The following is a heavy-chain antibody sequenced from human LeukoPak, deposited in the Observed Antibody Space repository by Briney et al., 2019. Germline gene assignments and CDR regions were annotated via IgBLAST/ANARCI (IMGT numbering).Heavy chain of an antibody. Sequence: PGGSLRLSCAASGFTFSSYAMHWVRQAPGKGLEWVAVISYDGSNKYYADSVKGRFTISRDNSKNTLYLQMSSLRAEDTAVYYCAKDAVYCSSTSCYGREGGEIDYWGQGTLVTVSS. D-gene: IGHD2-2*01. CDR1: GFTFSSYA. CDR2: ISYDGSNK. J-gene: IGHJ4*02. V-gene: IGHV3-30*18. CDR3: AKDAVYCSSTSCYGREGGEIDY.